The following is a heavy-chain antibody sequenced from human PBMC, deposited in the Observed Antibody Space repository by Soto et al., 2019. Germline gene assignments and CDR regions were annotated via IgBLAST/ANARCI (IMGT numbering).Heavy chain of an antibody. CDR1: GYTFSTYC. J-gene: IGHJ6*02. CDR3: VRGGILEANRPYYYYGLDV. Sequence: RASVKVSCKVFGYTFSTYCLSWVRQAPGQGLEWMGWVSPYNGNTYYAPGLQGRVTMTTDTSTNTAYMSLRSLRSDDTAIYYCVRGGILEANRPYYYYGLDVWGQGTPVTVSS. D-gene: IGHD1-1*01. V-gene: IGHV1-18*01. CDR2: VSPYNGNT.